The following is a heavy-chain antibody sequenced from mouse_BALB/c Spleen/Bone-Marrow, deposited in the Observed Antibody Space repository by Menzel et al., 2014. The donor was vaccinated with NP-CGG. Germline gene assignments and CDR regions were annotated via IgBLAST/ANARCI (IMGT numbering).Heavy chain of an antibody. CDR3: ARRGNWGYAMDY. CDR1: GYSFTSYY. Sequence: VQLQQSGPELVKPGASVKISCEASGYSFTSYYIHWVKQRPGQGLEWIGWIFPGCGNIKYNEKFKGEATLTADTSSSTAYMRLSSLTSEDSAVYFCARRGNWGYAMDYWGQGTSVTVSS. V-gene: IGHV1-66*01. J-gene: IGHJ4*01. D-gene: IGHD2-1*01. CDR2: IFPGCGNI.